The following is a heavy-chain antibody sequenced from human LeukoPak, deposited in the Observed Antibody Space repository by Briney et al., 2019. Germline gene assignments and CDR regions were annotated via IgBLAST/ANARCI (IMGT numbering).Heavy chain of an antibody. CDR1: HDSSYSSIYY. CDR3: ARGREYYDSSGYYQGNYFDY. Sequence: PSETLSLTCAVSHDSSYSSIYYWGWVRQPPGKGLEWIGTIYYTGSAYYNPSLKSRVTVSVDTSKNQFSLKVSSVTAADTAVYYCARGREYYDSSGYYQGNYFDYWGQGTLVTVSS. J-gene: IGHJ4*02. V-gene: IGHV4-39*07. CDR2: IYYTGSA. D-gene: IGHD3-22*01.